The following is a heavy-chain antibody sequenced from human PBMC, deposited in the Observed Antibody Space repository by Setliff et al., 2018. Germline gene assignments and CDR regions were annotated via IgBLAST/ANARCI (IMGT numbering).Heavy chain of an antibody. D-gene: IGHD3-22*01. Sequence: ASETLSLTCAVYGGSFSGYYWNWIRQAPGKGLEWIGEINHRGTTSYTPSLKGRVTISVDTSKNLFSLKLSSVTAADMAVYFCARGPRFDYESPTYRRRFDPWGQGTAVTVSS. CDR1: GGSFSGYY. CDR3: ARGPRFDYESPTYRRRFDP. V-gene: IGHV4-34*01. J-gene: IGHJ5*02. CDR2: INHRGTT.